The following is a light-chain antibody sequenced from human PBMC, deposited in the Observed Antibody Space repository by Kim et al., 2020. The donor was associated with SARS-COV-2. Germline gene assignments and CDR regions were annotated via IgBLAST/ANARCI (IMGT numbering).Light chain of an antibody. V-gene: IGLV3-21*04. CDR1: NLGSKT. CDR3: QVWDSSSHHLI. Sequence: PGNTARISCGADNLGSKTVHWYQQRPGQAPVKVIHYDTDRPSGIPERFSGANSGNTATLTISRVEAGDEADYYCQVWDSSSHHLIFGGGTQLTVL. J-gene: IGLJ2*01. CDR2: YDT.